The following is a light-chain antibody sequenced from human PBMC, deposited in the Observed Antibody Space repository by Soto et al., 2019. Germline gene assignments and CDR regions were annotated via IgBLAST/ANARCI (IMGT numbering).Light chain of an antibody. V-gene: IGKV3-11*01. CDR1: QSVSSY. CDR2: DAS. CDR3: QQRSNWQFT. Sequence: EIVLTQSPATLSLSPGERATLSCRASQSVSSYLAWYQQKPGQAPRLLIYDASNRATGIPARFSGSGSGTDFTLTISCLEPEDFAVYYCQQRSNWQFTFGPGTKVDIK. J-gene: IGKJ3*01.